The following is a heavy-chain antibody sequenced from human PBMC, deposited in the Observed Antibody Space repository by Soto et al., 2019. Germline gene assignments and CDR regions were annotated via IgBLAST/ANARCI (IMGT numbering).Heavy chain of an antibody. CDR1: GGSISSGDDY. D-gene: IGHD3-3*01. CDR2: IYYSGST. Sequence: QVQLQESGPGLVKPSQTLSLTCTVSGGSISSGDDYWSWIRQHPGKGLEWIGYIYYSGSTYYNPSLKSRVTISVDTSKNQFSLKLSSVTAADTAVYYCARWWSGSRQGFDPWGHETLVTVSS. J-gene: IGHJ5*02. CDR3: ARWWSGSRQGFDP. V-gene: IGHV4-31*03.